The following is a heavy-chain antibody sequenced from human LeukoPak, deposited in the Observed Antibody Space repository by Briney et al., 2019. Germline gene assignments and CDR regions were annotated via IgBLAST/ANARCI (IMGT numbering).Heavy chain of an antibody. J-gene: IGHJ6*03. CDR3: AREPAPDGLGNDRTGYYYYMDV. D-gene: IGHD3/OR15-3a*01. V-gene: IGHV1-69*13. Sequence: GASVKVSCKASGGTFSCYAISWVRQAPGQGLEWMGGIIPIFGTANYPQKFQGRVTITADESTSTAYMELSSLRPEDTAVYYCAREPAPDGLGNDRTGYYYYMDVWGKGTTVTVSS. CDR1: GGTFSCYA. CDR2: IIPIFGTA.